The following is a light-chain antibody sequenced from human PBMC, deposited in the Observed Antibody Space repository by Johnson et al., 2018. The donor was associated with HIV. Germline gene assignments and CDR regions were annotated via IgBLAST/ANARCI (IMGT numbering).Light chain of an antibody. CDR1: SSNIVNNY. CDR2: ENN. Sequence: SVLTQPPSVSAAPGQKVTISCSGSSSNIVNNYVSWYQQLQGTAPKLLIYENNKRPSGIPDRFSGSKSGTSATLGITGLQTGDEADYYCGTGDSSLSAGVFGTGTNVTVL. CDR3: GTGDSSLSAGV. J-gene: IGLJ1*01. V-gene: IGLV1-51*02.